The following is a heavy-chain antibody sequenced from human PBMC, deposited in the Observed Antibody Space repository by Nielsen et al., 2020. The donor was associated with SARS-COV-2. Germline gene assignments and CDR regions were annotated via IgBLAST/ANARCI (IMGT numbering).Heavy chain of an antibody. CDR2: ISAYNGNT. J-gene: IGHJ4*02. Sequence: ASVKVSCKASGYTFTSYGISWVRQAPGQGLEWMGWISAYNGNTNYAQKLQGRVTMTTDTSTSTAYMELRSLRSDDTAVYYCARDEGVDILTGYSPVDYWGQGTQVTVSS. V-gene: IGHV1-18*01. CDR3: ARDEGVDILTGYSPVDY. CDR1: GYTFTSYG. D-gene: IGHD3-9*01.